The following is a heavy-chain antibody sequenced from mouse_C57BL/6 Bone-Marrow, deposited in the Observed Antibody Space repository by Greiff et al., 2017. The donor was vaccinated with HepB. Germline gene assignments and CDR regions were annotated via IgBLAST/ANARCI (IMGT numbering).Heavy chain of an antibody. CDR3: ARSITTVVATDFDY. CDR2: IYPGSGST. V-gene: IGHV1-55*01. J-gene: IGHJ2*01. Sequence: QVQLKQPGAELVKPGASVKMSCKASGYTFTSYWITWVKQRPGQGLEWIGDIYPGSGSTNYNEKFKSKATLTVDTSSSTAYMQLSSLTSEDSAVYYCARSITTVVATDFDYWGQGTTLTVSS. D-gene: IGHD1-1*01. CDR1: GYTFTSYW.